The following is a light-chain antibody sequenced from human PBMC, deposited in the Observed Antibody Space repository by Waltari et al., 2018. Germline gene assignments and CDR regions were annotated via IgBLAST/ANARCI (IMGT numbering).Light chain of an antibody. Sequence: SYVLTQPPSVSVAPGKTARTPWGGDDIGFNSVPGYQQRPGQAPVMVVYDDSDRPSGIAERFFGSNSGNTATLTISRVEAGDEADYYCQVWDSSSDQVVFGGGTKLTVL. J-gene: IGLJ2*01. V-gene: IGLV3-21*03. CDR2: DDS. CDR3: QVWDSSSDQVV. CDR1: DIGFNS.